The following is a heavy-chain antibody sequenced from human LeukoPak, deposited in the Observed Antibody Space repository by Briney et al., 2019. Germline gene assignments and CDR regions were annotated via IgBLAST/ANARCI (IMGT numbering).Heavy chain of an antibody. D-gene: IGHD3-22*01. J-gene: IGHJ4*02. Sequence: GGSQRLSCAASGFTFSYYGMHWVRQAPGKGLEWVSYISSSSSTIYYADSVKGRFTISRDNAKNSLYLQMNSLRAEDTAVYYCARELDSSGYYPYYFDYWGQGTLVTVSS. CDR1: GFTFSYYG. CDR2: ISSSSSTI. CDR3: ARELDSSGYYPYYFDY. V-gene: IGHV3-48*01.